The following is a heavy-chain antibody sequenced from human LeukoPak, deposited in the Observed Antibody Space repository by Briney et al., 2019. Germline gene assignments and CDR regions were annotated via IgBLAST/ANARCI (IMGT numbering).Heavy chain of an antibody. V-gene: IGHV4-59*01. CDR2: IYYSGST. CDR3: ARVRDYYDTKGDAFDI. J-gene: IGHJ3*02. D-gene: IGHD3-22*01. Sequence: SSETLSLTYTVSGGSISSYYWSWIRQPPGKGLEWIGYIYYSGSTNYNPSLKSRVTISVDTSKNQFSLKLSSVTAADTAVYYCARVRDYYDTKGDAFDIWGQGTMVTVSS. CDR1: GGSISSYY.